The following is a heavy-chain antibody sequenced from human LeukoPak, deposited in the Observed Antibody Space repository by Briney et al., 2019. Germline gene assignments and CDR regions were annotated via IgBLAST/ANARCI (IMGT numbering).Heavy chain of an antibody. Sequence: SETLSLTCTVSGVSISSSYWRWIRQPPGKRLEWIGYIYYNGNTNSNPSLKSRVTISADTSKNQFSLKLNSVTAADTAVYFCVRGNFDNRGYSNAFDVWGQGAMVTVSS. CDR3: VRGNFDNRGYSNAFDV. J-gene: IGHJ3*01. D-gene: IGHD3-22*01. V-gene: IGHV4-59*01. CDR2: IYYNGNT. CDR1: GVSISSSY.